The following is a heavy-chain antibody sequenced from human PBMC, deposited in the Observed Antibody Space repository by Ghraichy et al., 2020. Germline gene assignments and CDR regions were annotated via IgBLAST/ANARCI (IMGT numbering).Heavy chain of an antibody. J-gene: IGHJ6*02. CDR3: ARMENCDNTGCPRAVRYGMDV. D-gene: IGHD2-2*01. V-gene: IGHV1-18*01. CDR1: GYSFTNYG. CDR2: ISVYSGNT. Sequence: SVKVSCRASGYSFTNYGITWVRQAPGQGLEWMGWISVYSGNTDYAQNLHDRVIMTTDTSTNTAYMELRSLRSDDTALYYCARMENCDNTGCPRAVRYGMDVWGQGTTVTVSS.